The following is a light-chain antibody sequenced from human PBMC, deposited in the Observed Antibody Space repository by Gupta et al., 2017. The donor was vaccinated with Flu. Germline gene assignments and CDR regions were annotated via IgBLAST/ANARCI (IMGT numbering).Light chain of an antibody. Sequence: ELVLTQSPATLSLSPGERATLSCRASQSVSTYLAWYQQKPGQPPRLLIYDASTRATGIPARFRGSGSGTDFTLSISSLEPADFAVYYCQQRANWLPGLTFGGGTKVEIK. CDR1: QSVSTY. CDR2: DAS. V-gene: IGKV3-11*01. CDR3: QQRANWLPGLT. J-gene: IGKJ4*01.